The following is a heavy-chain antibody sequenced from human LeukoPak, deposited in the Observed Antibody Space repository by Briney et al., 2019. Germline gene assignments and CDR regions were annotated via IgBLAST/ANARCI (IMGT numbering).Heavy chain of an antibody. CDR2: IYYSGST. CDR1: GGSISSGGYY. CDR3: ARGPSFDYDFWSGWSLNYYYGMDV. Sequence: PSETLSLTCTVSGGSISSGGYYWSWIRQHPGTGLEWIGYIYYSGSTYYNPSLKSRVTISVDTSKNQFSLKLSSVTAADTAVYYCARGPSFDYDFWSGWSLNYYYGMDVWGQGTTVTVSS. J-gene: IGHJ6*02. V-gene: IGHV4-31*03. D-gene: IGHD3-3*01.